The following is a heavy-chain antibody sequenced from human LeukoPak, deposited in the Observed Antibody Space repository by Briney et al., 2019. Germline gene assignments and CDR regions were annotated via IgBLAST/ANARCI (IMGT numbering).Heavy chain of an antibody. CDR3: AKEPSVGGVDY. CDR1: GFTFDDYA. J-gene: IGHJ4*02. V-gene: IGHV3-9*01. CDR2: ISWNSGSL. D-gene: IGHD2-21*01. Sequence: GGSLRLSCAASGFTFDDYAMHWVRQAPGKGLEWVSGISWNSGSLGYADSVKGRFTISRDNAKNSLYLQMNSLRAEDTALYYCAKEPSVGGVDYWGQGTLVTVSS.